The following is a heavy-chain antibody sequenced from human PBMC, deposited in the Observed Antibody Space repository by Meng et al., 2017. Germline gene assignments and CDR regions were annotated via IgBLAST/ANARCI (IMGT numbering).Heavy chain of an antibody. CDR1: GGCFSGYY. D-gene: IGHD6-6*01. CDR3: ARRRGGSSDWFDP. J-gene: IGHJ5*02. CDR2: INHSGST. Sequence: QVQLQQWGAGLLKPSETLSLTCAVYGGCFSGYYWSWIRQPPGKGLEWIGEINHSGSTNYNPSLKSRVTISVDTSKNQFSLKLSSVTAADTAVYYCARRRGGSSDWFDPWGQGTLVTVSS. V-gene: IGHV4-34*01.